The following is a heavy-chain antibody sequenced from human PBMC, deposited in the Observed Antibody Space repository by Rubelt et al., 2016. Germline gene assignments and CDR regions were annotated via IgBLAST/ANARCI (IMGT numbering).Heavy chain of an antibody. CDR3: ARQRRTYGSGSPGDY. J-gene: IGHJ4*02. D-gene: IGHD3-10*01. Sequence: QVQLVESGGGVVQPGRSLRLSCAASGFTFSSYGMHWVRQAPGKGLEWVAVIWYDGSNKYYAYSVKGRFTISRDNSKNTLYRQMNRLRAEDTAVYYCARQRRTYGSGSPGDYWGQGTLVTVSS. CDR2: IWYDGSNK. V-gene: IGHV3-33*01. CDR1: GFTFSSYG.